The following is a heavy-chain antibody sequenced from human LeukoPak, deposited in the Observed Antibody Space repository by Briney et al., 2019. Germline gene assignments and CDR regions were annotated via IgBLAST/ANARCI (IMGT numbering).Heavy chain of an antibody. CDR2: IYHSGST. V-gene: IGHV4-38-2*02. CDR3: ARPRVGIVGATVDY. D-gene: IGHD1-26*01. Sequence: SETLSLTCTVSGGSISSGYYWGWIRQPPGKGLEWIGSIYHSGSTYYNPSLKSRVTISVDTSKNQFSLKLSSVTAADTAVFYCARPRVGIVGATVDYWGQGTLVTVSS. J-gene: IGHJ4*02. CDR1: GGSISSGYY.